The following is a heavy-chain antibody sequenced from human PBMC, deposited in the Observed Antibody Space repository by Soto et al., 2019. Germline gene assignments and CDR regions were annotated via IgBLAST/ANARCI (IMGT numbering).Heavy chain of an antibody. Sequence: QVQLVESGGGGVQPGRSLRLSCATSGFTFSSFVMHWVRQAPGKGLEWVAVIYHDGSNKYYADSVKGRFTISRDNSKSTLYLQMNSLRAEDKAVYYSASRVGAVDYWGQGTLVTVSS. CDR2: IYHDGSNK. CDR3: ASRVGAVDY. CDR1: GFTFSSFV. V-gene: IGHV3-33*01. D-gene: IGHD3-16*01. J-gene: IGHJ4*02.